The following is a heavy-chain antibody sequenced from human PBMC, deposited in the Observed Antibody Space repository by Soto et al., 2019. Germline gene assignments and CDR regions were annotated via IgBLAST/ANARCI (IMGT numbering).Heavy chain of an antibody. CDR3: ARYDSSGYYYFDY. J-gene: IGHJ4*02. Sequence: GESLKISCKGSGYSFTSYWIGWVRQMPGKGLERMGRIDPSDSYTNYSPSFQGHVTISADKSISTAYLQWSSLKASDTAMYYCARYDSSGYYYFDYWGQGTLVTVSS. CDR2: IDPSDSYT. D-gene: IGHD3-22*01. V-gene: IGHV5-10-1*01. CDR1: GYSFTSYW.